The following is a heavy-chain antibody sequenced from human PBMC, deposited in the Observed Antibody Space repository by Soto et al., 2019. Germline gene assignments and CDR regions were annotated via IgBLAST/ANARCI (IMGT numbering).Heavy chain of an antibody. CDR1: GGSISSSSYY. J-gene: IGHJ4*02. V-gene: IGHV4-39*01. CDR2: TYYSGST. Sequence: SETLSLTCTVSGGSISSSSYYWGWIRQPPGKGLEWIGSTYYSGSTYYNPSLKSRVTISVDTSKNQFSLKLSSVTAADTAVYYCARGFPTVVTVDYWGQGTLVTVSS. CDR3: ARGFPTVVTVDY. D-gene: IGHD4-17*01.